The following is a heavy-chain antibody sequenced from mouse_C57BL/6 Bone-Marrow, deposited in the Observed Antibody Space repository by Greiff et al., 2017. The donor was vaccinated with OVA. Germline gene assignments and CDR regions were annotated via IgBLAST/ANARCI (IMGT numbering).Heavy chain of an antibody. V-gene: IGHV1-61*01. D-gene: IGHD1-1*01. Sequence: VQLQQPGAELVRPGSSVKLSCKASGYTFTSYWMDWVKQRPGQGLEWIGNIYPSDSETHYNQKFKDKATLTVDKSSSTAYMQLSSLTSVDSAVYYCARRGTFSGSRGDYWGQGTTLTVSS. CDR1: GYTFTSYW. CDR2: IYPSDSET. J-gene: IGHJ2*01. CDR3: ARRGTFSGSRGDY.